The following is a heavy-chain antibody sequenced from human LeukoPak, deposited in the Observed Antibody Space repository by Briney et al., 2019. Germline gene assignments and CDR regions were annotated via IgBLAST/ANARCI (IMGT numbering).Heavy chain of an antibody. D-gene: IGHD3-10*01. V-gene: IGHV4-34*01. Sequence: SETLSLTCAVYGGSFSGYYWSWIRQPPGKGLEWIGEINHSGSTNYNPSLKSRVTISVDTSKNQFSLKLSSVTAADTAVYYCARAHYYGSGSYYKEYYYYYMDVWGKGTTVTISS. CDR1: GGSFSGYY. CDR3: ARAHYYGSGSYYKEYYYYYMDV. CDR2: INHSGST. J-gene: IGHJ6*03.